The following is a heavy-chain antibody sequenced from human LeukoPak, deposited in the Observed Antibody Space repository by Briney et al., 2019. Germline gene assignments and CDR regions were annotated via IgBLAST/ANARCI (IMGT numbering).Heavy chain of an antibody. Sequence: ASVKVSCEASGYTFTSYGISWVRQAPGQGLEWMGWISAYNGNTNYAQKLQGRVTMTTDTSTSTAYMELRSLRSDDTAVYYCARECSGGSCYPNWFDPWGQGTLVTVSS. CDR2: ISAYNGNT. D-gene: IGHD2-15*01. V-gene: IGHV1-18*01. CDR3: ARECSGGSCYPNWFDP. J-gene: IGHJ5*02. CDR1: GYTFTSYG.